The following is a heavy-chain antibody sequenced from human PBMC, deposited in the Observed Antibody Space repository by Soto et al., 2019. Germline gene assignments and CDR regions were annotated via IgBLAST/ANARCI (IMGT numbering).Heavy chain of an antibody. CDR3: ASDLVGASDSYGLDV. CDR2: IWHDGNNK. Sequence: GGSLRLSCAASGFTFSNYGMHWVRQAPGKGLEWVAIIWHDGNNKYYADSVRGRFIISRDNSKDRLYLQMNSLRAEDTAVYYCASDLVGASDSYGLDVWGQGTPVTVSS. J-gene: IGHJ6*02. CDR1: GFTFSNYG. D-gene: IGHD1-26*01. V-gene: IGHV3-33*01.